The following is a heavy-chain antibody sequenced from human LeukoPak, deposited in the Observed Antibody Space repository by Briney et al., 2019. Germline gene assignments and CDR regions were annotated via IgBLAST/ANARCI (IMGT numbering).Heavy chain of an antibody. J-gene: IGHJ5*02. D-gene: IGHD3-22*01. CDR1: GGTFSSYA. CDR2: IIPILGTA. V-gene: IGHV1-69*01. Sequence: SVKVSCKASGGTFSSYAISWVRQAPGQGLEWMGGIIPILGTANYAQKFQGRVTITADESTSTAYMELSSLRSEDTAVYYCARERLPDYYDSSAYRPFDPWGQGTLVTVSS. CDR3: ARERLPDYYDSSAYRPFDP.